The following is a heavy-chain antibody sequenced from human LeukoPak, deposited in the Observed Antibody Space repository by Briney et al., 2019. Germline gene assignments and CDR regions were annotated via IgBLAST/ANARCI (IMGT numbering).Heavy chain of an antibody. J-gene: IGHJ6*02. V-gene: IGHV3-7*03. CDR2: INHNGNVN. CDR3: ARGGGSDV. Sequence: GGSLRLSCAASGFTFSSNWMNWARQAPGKGLEWVASINHNGNVNYYVDSVKGRFTISRDNAKNSLYLQMSNLRAEDTAVYFCARGGGSDVWGQGATVTVSS. CDR1: GFTFSSNW. D-gene: IGHD2-15*01.